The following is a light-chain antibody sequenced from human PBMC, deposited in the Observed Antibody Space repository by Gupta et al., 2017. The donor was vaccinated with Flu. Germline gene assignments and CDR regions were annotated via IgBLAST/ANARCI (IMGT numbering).Light chain of an antibody. CDR1: QSVSSN. CDR2: GAS. V-gene: IGKV3-15*01. CDR3: QQYNAWQRST. J-gene: IGKJ5*01. Sequence: ATLSLSPGERATLSCRASQSVSSNVAWYQQKPGQAPRLRIYGASTRATGIPVRFSGSGSGTEFTLTISSLQSEDFAVYFCQQYNAWQRSTFGLGTRLEIK.